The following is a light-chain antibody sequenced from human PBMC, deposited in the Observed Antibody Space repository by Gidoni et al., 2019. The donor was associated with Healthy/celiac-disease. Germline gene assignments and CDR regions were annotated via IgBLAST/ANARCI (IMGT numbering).Light chain of an antibody. J-gene: IGKJ4*01. V-gene: IGKV1-5*01. CDR2: DAS. CDR3: QQYNSYSLT. Sequence: DTQMSQSPSTLSVSVGDRVTITCRASQSISSCLAWYQQKPGKAPKLLIYDASSLESGVPSSFSGSGSGTEFTLTIISLQPDDFATYYCQQYNSYSLTFGGGTKVEIK. CDR1: QSISSC.